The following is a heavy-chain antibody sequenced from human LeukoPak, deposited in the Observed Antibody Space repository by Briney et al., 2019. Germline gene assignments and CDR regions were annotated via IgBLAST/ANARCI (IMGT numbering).Heavy chain of an antibody. V-gene: IGHV3-15*01. Sequence: PGGSLRLSCAASGFTFSYAWMSWVRQAPGKGLEWVGRIKSAGSGGTVXFAAPXQGRFTISRDDSKNTLYLQMNSLKTEDTAFYYCXTVKDTTSWALDYWGQGTLVTVSS. CDR2: IKSAGSGGTV. CDR1: GFTFSYAW. CDR3: XTVKDTTSWALDY. D-gene: IGHD2-15*01. J-gene: IGHJ4*02.